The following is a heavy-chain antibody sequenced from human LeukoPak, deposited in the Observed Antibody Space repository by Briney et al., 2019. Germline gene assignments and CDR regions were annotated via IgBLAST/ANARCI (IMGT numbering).Heavy chain of an antibody. CDR3: AKDRDPYDYRSGSYYNGVFDY. V-gene: IGHV3-23*01. D-gene: IGHD3-10*01. Sequence: GGSLRLSCAASDFSFSDYAMSWVRQAPGKGLEWVSAVSNRGGSTYYADSVKGRFTISRDNSKNTLYLQMNSLRAEDTAVYYCAKDRDPYDYRSGSYYNGVFDYWGQGTLVTVSS. CDR2: VSNRGGST. CDR1: DFSFSDYA. J-gene: IGHJ4*02.